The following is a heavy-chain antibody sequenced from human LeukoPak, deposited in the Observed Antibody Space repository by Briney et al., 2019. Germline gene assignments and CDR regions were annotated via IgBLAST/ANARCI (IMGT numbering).Heavy chain of an antibody. CDR1: GYTFTGYY. CDR2: IKPDSGSS. J-gene: IGHJ4*02. D-gene: IGHD6-19*01. Sequence: ASVKVSCKASGYTFTGYYMHWVRQAPGQGPEWMGWIKPDSGSSHYAQKFQGRVTMTRDTSSNSAYMDLTRLKSDDTAVYYCGRARVPIAVAGLYYFDYWGQGALVTVSS. V-gene: IGHV1-2*02. CDR3: GRARVPIAVAGLYYFDY.